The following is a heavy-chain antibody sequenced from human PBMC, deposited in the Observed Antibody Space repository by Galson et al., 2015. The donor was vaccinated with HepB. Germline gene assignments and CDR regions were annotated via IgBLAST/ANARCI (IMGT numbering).Heavy chain of an antibody. J-gene: IGHJ6*02. CDR3: ARVGSYGDYGYYGMDV. V-gene: IGHV3-74*01. CDR2: INSDGRSV. Sequence: SLRLSCAASGFTFRSYWMHWVRQAPGKGLVCVSRINSDGRSVTYADSVQGRFTISRDNAKNTLYLQMSSLRADDTAVYYCARVGSYGDYGYYGMDVWGQGTTVTISS. CDR1: GFTFRSYW. D-gene: IGHD1-26*01.